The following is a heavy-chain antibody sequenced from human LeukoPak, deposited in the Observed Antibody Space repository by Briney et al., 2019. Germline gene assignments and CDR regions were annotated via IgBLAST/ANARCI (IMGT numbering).Heavy chain of an antibody. J-gene: IGHJ4*02. Sequence: DSVKGRFTISRDNAKNSLYLQMNSLRDEDTAVYYCTRDPNALDYWGQGTLVTVSS. V-gene: IGHV3-48*02. CDR3: TRDPNALDY.